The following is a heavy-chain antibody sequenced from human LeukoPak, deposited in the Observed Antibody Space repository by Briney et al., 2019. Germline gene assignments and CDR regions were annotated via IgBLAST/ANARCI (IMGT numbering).Heavy chain of an antibody. CDR2: TYYRSKWHN. V-gene: IGHV6-1*01. Sequence: SQTLSLTCAISGDSVTSNSAVWLWIRQSPSRGLEWLGGTYYRSKWHNGYAVSVKSRMTINPETSKNQFSLHLNSVTPEDTAVYYCARHLDGGPDYWGQGTLVTVSS. CDR1: GDSVTSNSAV. D-gene: IGHD3-16*01. CDR3: ARHLDGGPDY. J-gene: IGHJ4*02.